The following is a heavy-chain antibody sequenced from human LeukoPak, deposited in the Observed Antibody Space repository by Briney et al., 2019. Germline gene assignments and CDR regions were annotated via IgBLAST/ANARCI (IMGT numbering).Heavy chain of an antibody. CDR3: ARRRVGFTVDY. CDR2: IYHSGCT. Sequence: SETLSLTCAVSGYSISSGYYWGWIRQPPGKGLEWIGSIYHSGCTYYNPSLKSRVNISVDTSKNQFSLKLSSVTAADTAVYYCARRRVGFTVDYWSQGTLVTVSS. CDR1: GYSISSGYY. V-gene: IGHV4-38-2*01. J-gene: IGHJ4*02. D-gene: IGHD1-26*01.